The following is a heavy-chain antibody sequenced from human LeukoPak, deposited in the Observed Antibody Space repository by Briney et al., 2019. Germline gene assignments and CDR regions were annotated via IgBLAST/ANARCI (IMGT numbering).Heavy chain of an antibody. V-gene: IGHV3-7*03. J-gene: IGHJ3*02. CDR2: IKQDGREK. CDR3: AKDLWWFGEFPNAFEN. Sequence: GGSLRLSCAASGFTFSSYWMTWVRQAPGKGLEWVANIKQDGREKYYVDSVKGRFTISRDNSKNTLYLQMNSLRAEDTAVYYCAKDLWWFGEFPNAFENWGQGTMVTGSS. CDR1: GFTFSSYW. D-gene: IGHD3-10*01.